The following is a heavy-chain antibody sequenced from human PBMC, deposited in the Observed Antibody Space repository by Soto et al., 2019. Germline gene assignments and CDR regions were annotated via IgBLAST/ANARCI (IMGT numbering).Heavy chain of an antibody. CDR1: GFTFNNYW. J-gene: IGHJ6*02. CDR2: INTDGSTK. CDR3: ARRSYLKYGLDL. D-gene: IGHD1-26*01. V-gene: IGHV3-74*01. Sequence: EVQLVESGGGLVQPGGSLRLSCAASGFTFNNYWMHWVRQAPGKGLEWVARINTDGSTKNYADSVMGRFTISRDNADNTVYLQMNSLRAEDTAVYFCARRSYLKYGLDLWGQGATVTVSS.